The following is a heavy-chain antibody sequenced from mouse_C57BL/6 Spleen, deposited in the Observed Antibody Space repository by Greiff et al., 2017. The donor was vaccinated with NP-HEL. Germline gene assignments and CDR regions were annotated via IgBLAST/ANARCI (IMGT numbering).Heavy chain of an antibody. D-gene: IGHD3-3*01. J-gene: IGHJ2*01. CDR2: INPSTGGT. CDR1: GYSFTGYY. V-gene: IGHV1-42*01. CDR3: ARREGPGYFDY. Sequence: VQLQQSGPELVKPGASVKISCKASGYSFTGYYMNWVKQSPEKSLEWIGEINPSTGGTTYNQKFKAKATLTVDKSSSTAYMQLKSLTSEDSAVYYCARREGPGYFDYWGQGTTLTVSS.